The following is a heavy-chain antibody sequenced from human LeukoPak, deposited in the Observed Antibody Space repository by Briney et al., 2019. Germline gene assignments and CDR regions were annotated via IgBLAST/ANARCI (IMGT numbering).Heavy chain of an antibody. CDR3: ARAPGVLGSGPLTDY. CDR2: ISSSSSYI. Sequence: GGSLRLSCAASGFTFSSYSMNWARQAPGKGLEWVSSISSSSSYIYYADSVKGRFTISRDNAKNSLYLQMNSLRAEDTAVYYCARAPGVLGSGPLTDYWGQGTLVTVSS. J-gene: IGHJ4*02. CDR1: GFTFSSYS. D-gene: IGHD3-10*01. V-gene: IGHV3-21*01.